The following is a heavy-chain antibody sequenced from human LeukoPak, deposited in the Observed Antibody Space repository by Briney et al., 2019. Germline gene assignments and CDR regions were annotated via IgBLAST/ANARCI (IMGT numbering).Heavy chain of an antibody. V-gene: IGHV3-23*01. CDR2: ISESGGST. Sequence: QPGGSLRLSCAASGFAFDVYAMTWVRPAPGKGLEWVSGISESGGSTYYAESVKGRFTISRDNSKNTLYLEMNSLRVEDTAVYYCAKSYYYGSGSYYNEYFDYWGQGTLVTVSS. CDR3: AKSYYYGSGSYYNEYFDY. J-gene: IGHJ4*02. CDR1: GFAFDVYA. D-gene: IGHD3-10*01.